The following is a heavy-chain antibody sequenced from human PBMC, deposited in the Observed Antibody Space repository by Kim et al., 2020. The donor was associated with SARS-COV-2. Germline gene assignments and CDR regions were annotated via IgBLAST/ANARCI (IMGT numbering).Heavy chain of an antibody. V-gene: IGHV1-69*13. D-gene: IGHD6-13*01. Sequence: SVKASCKASGGTLSTYAIYWVRQAPGQGLEWMGEVIPIFGTPVYAQKFQGRVTITADESTSTTYMKLSSLRSEDTAVYYCARGLVGIAAAGFDYWGQGTLVTVSS. CDR2: VIPIFGTP. CDR3: ARGLVGIAAAGFDY. CDR1: GGTLSTYA. J-gene: IGHJ4*02.